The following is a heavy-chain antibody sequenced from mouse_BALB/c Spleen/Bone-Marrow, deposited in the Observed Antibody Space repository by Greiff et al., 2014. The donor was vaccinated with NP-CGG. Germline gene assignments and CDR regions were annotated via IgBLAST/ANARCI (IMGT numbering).Heavy chain of an antibody. J-gene: IGHJ3*01. CDR2: IYPGNXXX. D-gene: IGHD2-4*01. CDR3: TRAMXXXXWXXX. V-gene: IGHV1-5*01. CDR1: GYTFTSYW. Sequence: EVQVVESXTVLARPGASVKMSCKASGYTFTSYWMHWVKQRPGQGLEWIGAIYPGNXXXXXXXXXXXXXXXXXVTXTSTAYMELNSLTNEDAAVYYCTRAMXXXXWXXXWGQGTLVTVSA.